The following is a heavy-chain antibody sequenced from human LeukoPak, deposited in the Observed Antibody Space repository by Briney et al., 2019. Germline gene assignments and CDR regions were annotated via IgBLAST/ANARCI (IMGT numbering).Heavy chain of an antibody. V-gene: IGHV3-30-3*01. CDR3: ARGGYDFWSGYPMVDS. J-gene: IGHJ5*01. Sequence: GRSLRLSCAASGFTFSSYAMHWVRQGPGKGLEWVAVISYDGSNKYYADSVKGRFTISRDNSKNTLYLQMNSLRAEDTAVYYCARGGYDFWSGYPMVDSWGQGTLVTVSS. CDR2: ISYDGSNK. D-gene: IGHD3-3*01. CDR1: GFTFSSYA.